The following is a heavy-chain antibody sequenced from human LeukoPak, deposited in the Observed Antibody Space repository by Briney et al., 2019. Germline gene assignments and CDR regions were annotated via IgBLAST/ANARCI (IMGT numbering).Heavy chain of an antibody. CDR1: GFTFSSYA. D-gene: IGHD1-26*01. CDR2: LSDSGGST. J-gene: IGHJ4*02. Sequence: GGSLRLSCAASGFTFSSYAMSWVRQAPGKGLEWVSALSDSGGSTYYADSVKGRFTISRDNSKNTLYLQMNSLRAEDTAVYYCAKDKSELGATRAISYWGQGTLVTVSS. V-gene: IGHV3-23*01. CDR3: AKDKSELGATRAISY.